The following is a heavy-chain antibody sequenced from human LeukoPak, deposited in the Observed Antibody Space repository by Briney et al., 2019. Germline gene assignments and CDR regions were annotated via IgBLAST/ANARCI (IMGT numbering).Heavy chain of an antibody. Sequence: GASVKVSCKASGYTFTSYYMHWVRQAPGQGLEWMGLINPSGGGTSYAQKFQGRVTMTRDTSTSTVYMELSSLRSEDTAVYYCARDYRYSGSYDPPNAFDIWGQGTMVTVSS. V-gene: IGHV1-46*01. CDR2: INPSGGGT. CDR1: GYTFTSYY. D-gene: IGHD1-26*01. CDR3: ARDYRYSGSYDPPNAFDI. J-gene: IGHJ3*02.